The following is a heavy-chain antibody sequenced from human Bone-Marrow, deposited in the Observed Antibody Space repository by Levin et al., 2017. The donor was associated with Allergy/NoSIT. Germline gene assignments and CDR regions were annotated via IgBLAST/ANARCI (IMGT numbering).Heavy chain of an antibody. V-gene: IGHV1-8*01. CDR1: GYTFTSYD. J-gene: IGHJ6*02. D-gene: IGHD3-3*01. CDR2: MNPNSGNT. Sequence: GESLKISCKASGYTFTSYDINWVRQATGQGLEWMGWMNPNSGNTGYAQKFQGRVTMTRNTSISTAYMELSSLRSEDTAVYYCARVLGGTIFGVVIRDYYGMDVWGQGTTVTVSS. CDR3: ARVLGGTIFGVVIRDYYGMDV.